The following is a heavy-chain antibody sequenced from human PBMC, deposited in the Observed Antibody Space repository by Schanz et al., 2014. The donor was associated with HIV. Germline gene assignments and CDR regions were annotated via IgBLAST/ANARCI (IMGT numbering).Heavy chain of an antibody. V-gene: IGHV3-23*04. D-gene: IGHD1-1*01. Sequence: EVQLVESGGGLVQPGRSLRLSCAASGFTFRSYAMSWVRQAPGKGLEWVSVISGSGGSTYYADSVKGRFTISRDNSKNTLYLQMNSLRAEDTAVYYCAKGEGLRNWNDYNVMTSWGQGTLVTVSS. CDR2: ISGSGGST. J-gene: IGHJ4*02. CDR3: AKGEGLRNWNDYNVMTS. CDR1: GFTFRSYA.